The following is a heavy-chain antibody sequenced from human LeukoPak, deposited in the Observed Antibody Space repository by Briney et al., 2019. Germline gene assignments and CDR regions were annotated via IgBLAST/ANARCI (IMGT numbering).Heavy chain of an antibody. D-gene: IGHD4-17*01. V-gene: IGHV3-21*01. CDR2: ISSSSSYI. CDR1: GFTLSNYC. Sequence: GGSLRLPCAASGFTLSNYCMNWVRQAPGRGLEWVSSISSSSSYIYYAGSVKGRFTISRDNAKNSLYLQMNSMRDEDTAVYYCARAPGDYYYYYYAMDVWGQGTTVTVSS. J-gene: IGHJ6*02. CDR3: ARAPGDYYYYYYAMDV.